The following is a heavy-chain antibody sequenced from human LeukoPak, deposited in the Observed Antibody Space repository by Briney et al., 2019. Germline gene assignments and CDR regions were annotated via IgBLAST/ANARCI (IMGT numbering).Heavy chain of an antibody. V-gene: IGHV4-34*01. Sequence: PSETLSLTCTVSGGSISSYYWSWIRQPPGKGLEWIGEINHSGSTNYNPSLKSRVTISVDTSKNQFSLKLSSVTAADTAVYYCASVSPYWFDPWGQGTLVTVSS. CDR3: ASVSPYWFDP. CDR2: INHSGST. D-gene: IGHD5/OR15-5a*01. CDR1: GGSISSYY. J-gene: IGHJ5*02.